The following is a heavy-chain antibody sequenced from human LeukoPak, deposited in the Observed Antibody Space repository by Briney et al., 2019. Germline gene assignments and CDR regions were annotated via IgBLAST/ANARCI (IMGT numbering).Heavy chain of an antibody. CDR3: ARARAAAGAQYFQH. CDR1: GYTFTSYY. D-gene: IGHD6-13*01. Sequence: ASVKASGKASGYTFTSYYMHWVRQAPGQGPEWMGIIYTSDGSARYAQKFQGRVTMTRDTSTGTVYMELSSLRSEDTAVYYCARARAAAGAQYFQHWGQGTLVSASS. V-gene: IGHV1-46*01. J-gene: IGHJ1*01. CDR2: IYTSDGSA.